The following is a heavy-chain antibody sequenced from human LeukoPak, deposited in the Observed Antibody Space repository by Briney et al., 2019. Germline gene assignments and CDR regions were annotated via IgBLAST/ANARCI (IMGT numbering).Heavy chain of an antibody. CDR3: ARATPHDSSGYDSWVDY. V-gene: IGHV3-48*04. J-gene: IGHJ4*02. CDR2: ISSSSSTI. CDR1: GFTFSSYS. D-gene: IGHD3-22*01. Sequence: GGSLRLSCAASGFTFSSYSMNWVRQAPGKGLEWVSYISSSSSTIYYADSVKGRFTISRDNAKNSLYLQMNSLRAEDTAVYYCARATPHDSSGYDSWVDYWGQGTLVTVSS.